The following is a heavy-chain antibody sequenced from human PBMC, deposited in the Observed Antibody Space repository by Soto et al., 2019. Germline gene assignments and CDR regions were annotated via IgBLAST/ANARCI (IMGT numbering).Heavy chain of an antibody. CDR1: GGSFSGYY. V-gene: IGHV4-34*01. D-gene: IGHD6-19*01. Sequence: SETLSLICAVYGGSFSGYYWSWIRQPPGKGLEWLGEINHSGITDYNPSLKSRITISIDTSKKQFSLKLNSVTAADTAVYYCAIGPRMWLAGGGYWGQGTQVTVSS. CDR3: AIGPRMWLAGGGY. J-gene: IGHJ4*02. CDR2: INHSGIT.